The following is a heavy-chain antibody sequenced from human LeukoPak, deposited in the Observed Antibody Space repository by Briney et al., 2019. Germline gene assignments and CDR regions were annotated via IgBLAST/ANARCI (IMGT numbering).Heavy chain of an antibody. Sequence: GGSLRLSCAASGFTASSNYMSWVRQAPGKGLEWVSVIYSGGPTFHADSVKGRFTISRDNSKNTLYLQMNSLRAEDTAVYYCARQRCYYDSSGPYFDYWGQGTLVTVSS. CDR2: IYSGGPT. CDR1: GFTASSNY. V-gene: IGHV3-66*04. D-gene: IGHD3-22*01. CDR3: ARQRCYYDSSGPYFDY. J-gene: IGHJ4*02.